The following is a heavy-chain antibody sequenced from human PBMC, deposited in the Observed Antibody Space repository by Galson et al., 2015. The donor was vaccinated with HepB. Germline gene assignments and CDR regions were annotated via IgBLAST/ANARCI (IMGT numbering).Heavy chain of an antibody. Sequence: SVKVSCKVSGYTLNNLYIYWVRQGPGKGLEWMGGFHPEDGKTIYAQKFQGRVTMTEDSSTDTAYMELSSLRSEDTAVYYCATDRFSMVRGVFVAPIKWGQGTLVTVSS. CDR3: ATDRFSMVRGVFVAPIK. CDR2: FHPEDGKT. D-gene: IGHD3-10*01. V-gene: IGHV1-24*01. CDR1: GYTLNNLY. J-gene: IGHJ4*02.